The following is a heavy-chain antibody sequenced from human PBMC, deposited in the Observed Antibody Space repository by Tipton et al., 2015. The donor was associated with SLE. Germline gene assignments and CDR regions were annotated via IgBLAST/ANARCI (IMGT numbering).Heavy chain of an antibody. CDR3: ASHGEDYFDY. Sequence: LRLSCTVSGGSISSYYWSWIRQPPGKGLGWIGYIYTSGSTNYNPSLKSRVTISVGTSKNQFSLKLSSVTAADTAVYYCASHGEDYFDYWGQGTLVTVSS. CDR2: IYTSGST. V-gene: IGHV4-4*08. CDR1: GGSISSYY. J-gene: IGHJ4*02.